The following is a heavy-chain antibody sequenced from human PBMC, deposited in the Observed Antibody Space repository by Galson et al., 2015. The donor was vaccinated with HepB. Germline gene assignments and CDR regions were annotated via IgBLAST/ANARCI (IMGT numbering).Heavy chain of an antibody. J-gene: IGHJ5*02. CDR2: IIPIFGTA. CDR3: ARAARPEVIRNWFDP. D-gene: IGHD2/OR15-2a*01. V-gene: IGHV1-69*13. Sequence: SVKVSCKASGGTFSSYAISWVRQAPGQGLEWMGGIIPIFGTANYAQKFQGRVTITADESTSTAYMELSSLRSEDTAVYYCARAARPEVIRNWFDPWGQGTLVTVSS. CDR1: GGTFSSYA.